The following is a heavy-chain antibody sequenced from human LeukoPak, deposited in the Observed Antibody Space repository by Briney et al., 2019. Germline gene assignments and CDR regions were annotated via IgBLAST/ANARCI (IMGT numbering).Heavy chain of an antibody. J-gene: IGHJ6*03. CDR3: ARGRTLDSSWYSHYYYYMDV. CDR1: GFIFSNYW. CDR2: ISSSSSTI. Sequence: PGGSLRLSCATSGFIFSNYWMSWVRQSPGKGLEWDSYISSSSSTISYADSVKGRFTISRDNSKNTLYLQMNSLRAEDTAVYYCARGRTLDSSWYSHYYYYMDVWGKGTTVTISS. D-gene: IGHD6-13*01. V-gene: IGHV3-48*01.